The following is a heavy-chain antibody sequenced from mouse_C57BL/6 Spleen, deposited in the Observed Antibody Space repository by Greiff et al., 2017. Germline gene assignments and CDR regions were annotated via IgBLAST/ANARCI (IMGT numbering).Heavy chain of an antibody. V-gene: IGHV1-82*01. Sequence: QVQLKESGPELVKPGASVKISCKASGYAFSSSWMNWVKQRPGKGLEWIGRIYPGDGDTNYNGKFKGKATLTADKSSSTAYMQLSSLTSEDSAVYFCARQLQPFMDYWGQGTSVTVSS. CDR2: IYPGDGDT. CDR1: GYAFSSSW. J-gene: IGHJ4*01. D-gene: IGHD3-1*01. CDR3: ARQLQPFMDY.